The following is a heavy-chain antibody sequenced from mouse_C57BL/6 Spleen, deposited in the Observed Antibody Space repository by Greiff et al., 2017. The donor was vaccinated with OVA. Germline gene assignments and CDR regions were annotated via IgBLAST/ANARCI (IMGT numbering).Heavy chain of an antibody. CDR3: ARGGIYYGNFGGFAY. CDR2: IYPSDSET. Sequence: QVQLQQSGAELVRPGSSVKLSCKASGYTFTSYWMDWVQQRPGQGLEWIGNIYPSDSETHYNQKFKDKATLTVDKSSSTAYMQLSSLTSEDAAVYYCARGGIYYGNFGGFAYWGQGTLVTVSA. CDR1: GYTFTSYW. J-gene: IGHJ3*01. V-gene: IGHV1-61*01. D-gene: IGHD2-1*01.